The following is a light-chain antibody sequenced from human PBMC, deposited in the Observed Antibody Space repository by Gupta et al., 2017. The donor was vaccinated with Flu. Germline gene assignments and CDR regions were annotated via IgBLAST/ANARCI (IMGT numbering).Light chain of an antibody. V-gene: IGLV3-21*02. Sequence: SYVLTQPPSVSVAQGQTARITGGGNNIGSKNVHWYQQRPGQAPVLVVYDDSDRPSGIPERLSGSNSGNTATLTISRVEAGDEADYYCQVWDSSSDHHVVFGGGTKLTVL. CDR1: NIGSKN. J-gene: IGLJ2*01. CDR2: DDS. CDR3: QVWDSSSDHHVV.